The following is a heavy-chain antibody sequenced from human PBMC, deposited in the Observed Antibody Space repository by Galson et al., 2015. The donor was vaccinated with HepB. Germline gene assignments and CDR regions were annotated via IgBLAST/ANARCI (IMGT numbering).Heavy chain of an antibody. CDR1: GGSFSGYY. V-gene: IGHV4-34*01. CDR2: INHSGST. J-gene: IGHJ4*02. CDR3: ARMVRGVIRVPDY. Sequence: SETLSLTCAVYGGSFSGYYWSWVRQPPGKGLEWIGEINHSGSTNYNPSLKSRVTISVDTSKNQFSLKLSSVTAADTAVYYCARMVRGVIRVPDYWGQGTLVTVSS. D-gene: IGHD3-10*01.